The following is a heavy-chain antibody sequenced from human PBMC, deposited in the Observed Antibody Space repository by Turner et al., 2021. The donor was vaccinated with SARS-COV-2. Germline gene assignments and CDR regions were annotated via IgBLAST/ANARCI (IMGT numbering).Heavy chain of an antibody. Sequence: VQLVESGGGVVQPGRSLRPPCAASGFTFSSYGMHWVRQAPGKGLEWVAVISYDGSNKYYADSVKGRFTISRDNSKNTLYLQMNSLRAEDTAMYYCAKGEQQHFDYWGQGTLVTVSS. CDR1: GFTFSSYG. V-gene: IGHV3-30*18. CDR2: ISYDGSNK. D-gene: IGHD6-13*01. J-gene: IGHJ4*02. CDR3: AKGEQQHFDY.